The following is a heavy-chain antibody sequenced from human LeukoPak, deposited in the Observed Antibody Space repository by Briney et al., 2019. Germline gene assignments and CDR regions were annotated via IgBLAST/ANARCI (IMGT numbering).Heavy chain of an antibody. V-gene: IGHV1-24*01. CDR3: ARASAGTIFGVVAVFDI. J-gene: IGHJ3*02. CDR2: FDPEDGET. CDR1: GYTLTELS. Sequence: GASVKVSCKVSGYTLTELSMHWVRQAPGKGLEWMGGFDPEDGETIYAQKFQGRVTMTEDTSTDTAYMELSRLRSDDTAVYYCARASAGTIFGVVAVFDIWGQGTMVTVSS. D-gene: IGHD3-3*01.